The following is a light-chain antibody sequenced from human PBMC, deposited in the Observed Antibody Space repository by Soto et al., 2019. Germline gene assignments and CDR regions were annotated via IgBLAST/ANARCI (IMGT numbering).Light chain of an antibody. Sequence: SYELTQPPSVSVSPGQTASITCSGDKLGDKYAYWYQQKPGHSPLLVIYQHYKRPSGIPERFSGSNSGNTATLTISGTQAMDEADYHCQAWDSSTVVFGGGTKLTVL. CDR2: QHY. J-gene: IGLJ2*01. CDR1: KLGDKY. CDR3: QAWDSSTVV. V-gene: IGLV3-1*01.